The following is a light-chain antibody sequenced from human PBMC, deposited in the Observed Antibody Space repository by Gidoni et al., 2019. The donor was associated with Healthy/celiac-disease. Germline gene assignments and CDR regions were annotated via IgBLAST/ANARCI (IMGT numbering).Light chain of an antibody. V-gene: IGKV3-11*01. Sequence: EIVLTQSPATLSLSPGERATLSCRAGQSVSSYLAWYQQKPGQAPRLLIYDASNRATGIPARFSGSGSGTDFTLTISSLEPEDFAVYYCQQRSNWQGFTFGPGTKVDIK. CDR3: QQRSNWQGFT. CDR2: DAS. CDR1: QSVSSY. J-gene: IGKJ3*01.